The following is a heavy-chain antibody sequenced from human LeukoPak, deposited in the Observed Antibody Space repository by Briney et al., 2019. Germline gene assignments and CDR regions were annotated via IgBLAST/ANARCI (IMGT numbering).Heavy chain of an antibody. D-gene: IGHD2-15*01. CDR3: ARISSPGYCTAGTCYPAY. CDR1: GYTFTSYG. V-gene: IGHV1-18*01. J-gene: IGHJ4*02. Sequence: ASVKVSCKASGYTFTSYGISWVRQAPGQGLEWMGWISAYNGNTNYAQKFQDRVTMTKDTSTSTVYMELRSLTSDDTAIYYCARISSPGYCTAGTCYPAYWGQGTLVTVSS. CDR2: ISAYNGNT.